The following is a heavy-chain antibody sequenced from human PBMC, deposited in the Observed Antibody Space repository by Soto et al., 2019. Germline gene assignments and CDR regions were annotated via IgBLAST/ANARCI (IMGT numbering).Heavy chain of an antibody. Sequence: EVQLVESGGGLVQPGGSLRLSCAASGFTFSSYWMSWVRQAPGKGLEWVANIKQDGSEKYYVDSVKGRFTISRDNAKNSLYLQMNSLRAEGTAVYYCARVSSSSWYYFLVATEPHWFDPWGQGTLVTVSS. CDR1: GFTFSSYW. CDR2: IKQDGSEK. D-gene: IGHD6-13*01. J-gene: IGHJ5*02. V-gene: IGHV3-7*03. CDR3: ARVSSSSWYYFLVATEPHWFDP.